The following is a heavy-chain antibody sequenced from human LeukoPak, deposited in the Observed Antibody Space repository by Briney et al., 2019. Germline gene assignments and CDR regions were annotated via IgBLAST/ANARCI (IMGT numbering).Heavy chain of an antibody. J-gene: IGHJ5*02. Sequence: GGSLRLSCAASGFTFSNYRMNWVRQAPGKGLEWVSSISTTSSSIYYANSVKGRFTISRDNAENSLYLQMNSLRAEDTAVYYCARDRDSSSRYPHWFDPWGQGTLVTVSS. CDR1: GFTFSNYR. CDR3: ARDRDSSSRYPHWFDP. D-gene: IGHD6-13*01. V-gene: IGHV3-21*01. CDR2: ISTTSSSI.